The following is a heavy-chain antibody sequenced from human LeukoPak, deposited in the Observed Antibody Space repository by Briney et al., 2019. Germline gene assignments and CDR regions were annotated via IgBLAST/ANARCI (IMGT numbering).Heavy chain of an antibody. V-gene: IGHV4-34*01. CDR1: GGSFSGYY. D-gene: IGHD1-26*01. J-gene: IGHJ4*02. CDR2: INHSGST. CDR3: ARCRVATILSGSYPFDY. Sequence: SETLSLTCAVYGGSFSGYYWSWLRQPPGKGLEWLGEINHSGSTNYNPSLRSRVTISVDTSKNQFSLKLSSVTAADTAVYYCARCRVATILSGSYPFDYWGQGTLVTVSS.